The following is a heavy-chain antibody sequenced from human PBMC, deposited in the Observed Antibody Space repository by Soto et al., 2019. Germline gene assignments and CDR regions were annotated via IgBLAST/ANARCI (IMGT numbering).Heavy chain of an antibody. J-gene: IGHJ4*02. Sequence: SETLSLTCAVYGGSFSGYYWSWIRQPPGKGLEWIGEINHSGSTNYNPSLKSRVTISVDTSKNQFSLKLSSVTAADTAVYYCARGSNARKIDYWGQGTLVTVSS. V-gene: IGHV4-34*01. CDR1: GGSFSGYY. CDR3: ARGSNARKIDY. CDR2: INHSGST.